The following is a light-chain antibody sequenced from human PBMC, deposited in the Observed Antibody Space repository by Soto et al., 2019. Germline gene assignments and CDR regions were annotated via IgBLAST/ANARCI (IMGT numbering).Light chain of an antibody. CDR1: QSVSGH. V-gene: IGKV3-15*01. CDR3: HQYHYWWT. CDR2: GAS. Sequence: EIVMTQSPATLSVSPGERVTLSCRASQSVSGHLAWYQQKPGQAPRLIISGASTRATGIPARFSGRGSVTELTLRIISLQSEYFEVYSCHQYHYWWTFGQGTKVEIK. J-gene: IGKJ1*01.